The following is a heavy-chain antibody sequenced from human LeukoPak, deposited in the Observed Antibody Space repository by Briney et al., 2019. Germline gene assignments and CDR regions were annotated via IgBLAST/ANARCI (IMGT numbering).Heavy chain of an antibody. V-gene: IGHV5-51*01. J-gene: IGHJ4*02. Sequence: KRGESPKISGTGSGYSLTSYWIGLLRQMPGKGLEWMGIIYPGDSDTRYSPSFQGQVTISADKSISTADLQWSRLKASDTAMYYCARYVVDSRGYYYIYYWGQGTLVTVSS. CDR3: ARYVVDSRGYYYIYY. CDR1: GYSLTSYW. CDR2: IYPGDSDT. D-gene: IGHD3-22*01.